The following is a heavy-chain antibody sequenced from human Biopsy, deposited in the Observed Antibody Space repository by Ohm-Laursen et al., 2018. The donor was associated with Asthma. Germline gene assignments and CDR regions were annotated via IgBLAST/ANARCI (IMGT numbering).Heavy chain of an antibody. V-gene: IGHV4-31*03. D-gene: IGHD7-27*01. J-gene: IGHJ4*02. CDR1: GGSISSGGYY. CDR2: IYYSGST. CDR3: ARWGSFGFDY. Sequence: TLSLTCTVSGGSISSGGYYWSWIRQHPGKGLEWIGYIYYSGSTYYNPSLKSRVTISVDTSKNQFSLNLSSVTAADTAVYYCARWGSFGFDYWGQGTQVTVSS.